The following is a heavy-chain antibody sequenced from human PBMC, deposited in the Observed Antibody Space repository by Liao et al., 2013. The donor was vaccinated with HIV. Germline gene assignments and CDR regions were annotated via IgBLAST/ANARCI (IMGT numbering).Heavy chain of an antibody. Sequence: QVQLQESGPGLVKPSETLSLTCTVSGGSISSYYWSWIRQPRGKGLEWIGRIYTSGSTNYNPSLKSRVTMSVDTSKNQFSLKLSSVTAADTAVYYCARAGGYYDFWSGSRTHGTFHIWGQGTMVSVSS. D-gene: IGHD3-3*01. J-gene: IGHJ3*02. V-gene: IGHV4-4*07. CDR3: ARAGGYYDFWSGSRTHGTFHI. CDR1: GGSISSYY. CDR2: IYTSGST.